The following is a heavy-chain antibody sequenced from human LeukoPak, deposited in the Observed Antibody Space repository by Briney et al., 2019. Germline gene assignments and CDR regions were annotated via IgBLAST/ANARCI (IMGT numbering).Heavy chain of an antibody. Sequence: GGSLRLSCAASGFTFSSYAMSWVRQAPGKGLEWVSAISGSGGSTYYADSVKGRFTISRDNSKNTLYLQMNSLRAEDTAVYYCARDYPDLGYYGSGSYPSIDYWGQGTLVTVSS. J-gene: IGHJ4*02. CDR1: GFTFSSYA. CDR2: ISGSGGST. CDR3: ARDYPDLGYYGSGSYPSIDY. D-gene: IGHD3-10*01. V-gene: IGHV3-23*01.